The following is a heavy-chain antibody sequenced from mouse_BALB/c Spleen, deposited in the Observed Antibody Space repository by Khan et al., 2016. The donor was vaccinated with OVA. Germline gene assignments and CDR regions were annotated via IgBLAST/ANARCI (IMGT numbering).Heavy chain of an antibody. CDR2: ISTGSGDT. Sequence: QVQLKQSGAELARPGASVKLSCKASGYTFTDYYINWVKQRTGQGLEWIGEISTGSGDTYYNEKFKGKATLTADKSYSKAYMQLNSLTSEASSVYFCSRRNYFGYTFAYWGQGTLVTVSA. D-gene: IGHD1-2*01. V-gene: IGHV1-77*01. CDR3: SRRNYFGYTFAY. J-gene: IGHJ3*01. CDR1: GYTFTDYY.